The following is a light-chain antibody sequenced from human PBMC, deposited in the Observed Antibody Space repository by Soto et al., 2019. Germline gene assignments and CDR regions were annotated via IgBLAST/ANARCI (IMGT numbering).Light chain of an antibody. CDR3: QQHNNWPLT. CDR2: GTS. V-gene: IGKV3-15*01. CDR1: QSGGGD. J-gene: IGKJ4*01. Sequence: EVVMTQSPATLSLSPGERATLSCRAGQSGGGDLDWYQQKPGQAPRLLIYGTSTRITGIPARFSGSGSGTEFTLTISSLQSEDFAIYYCQQHNNWPLTFGGGTTLEIK.